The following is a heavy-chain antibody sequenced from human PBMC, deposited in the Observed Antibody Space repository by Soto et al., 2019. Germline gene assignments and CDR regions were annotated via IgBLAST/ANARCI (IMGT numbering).Heavy chain of an antibody. D-gene: IGHD2-2*01. J-gene: IGHJ6*02. V-gene: IGHV4-34*01. CDR3: ARGFGAAIWFYYYYGMDV. CDR1: GGSFSGYY. CDR2: INHSGST. Sequence: SETLSLTCAVYGGSFSGYYWSWIRQPPGKGLEWIGEINHSGSTNYNPSLKSRVTISVDTSKNQFSLTLSSVTAADTAVYYCARGFGAAIWFYYYYGMDVWGQGTTVTVSS.